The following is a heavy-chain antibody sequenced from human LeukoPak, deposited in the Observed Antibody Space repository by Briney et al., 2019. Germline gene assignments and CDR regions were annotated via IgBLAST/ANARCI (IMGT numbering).Heavy chain of an antibody. CDR3: ARGQQLSDY. D-gene: IGHD6-13*01. V-gene: IGHV3-7*01. CDR1: GFTFSSYW. J-gene: IGHJ4*02. Sequence: GGSLRLSCAAPGFTFSSYWMSWVRQAPGKGLEWVANIKQDGREKYYVDSVKGRFTISRDNAKNSLYLQMNSLRAEDTAVYYCARGQQLSDYWGQGTLVTVSS. CDR2: IKQDGREK.